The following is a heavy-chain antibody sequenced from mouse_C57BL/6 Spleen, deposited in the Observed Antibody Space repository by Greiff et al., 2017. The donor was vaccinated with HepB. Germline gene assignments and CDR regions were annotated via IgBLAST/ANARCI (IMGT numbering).Heavy chain of an antibody. Sequence: EVKLQESGPGLVKPSQSLSLTCSVSGYSITSGYSWDWIRQFPGNKLEWLGYISYDGSNNYNPSLKNRISITRDTSKNQFFLKLNSVTTEDTATYDCARDGSSFAYWGQGTLVTVSA. J-gene: IGHJ3*01. V-gene: IGHV3-6*01. CDR2: ISYDGSN. CDR3: ARDGSSFAY. CDR1: GYSITSGYS.